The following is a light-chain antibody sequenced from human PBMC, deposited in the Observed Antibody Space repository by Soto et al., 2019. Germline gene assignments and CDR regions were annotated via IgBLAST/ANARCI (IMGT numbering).Light chain of an antibody. J-gene: IGLJ1*01. V-gene: IGLV2-14*01. CDR2: EAT. CDR1: SSDIGASNF. Sequence: QSVLTQPPCVSGSPGQSITVSCTGTSSDIGASNFVSWYQHLPGRALKVILFEATNRPSGVSSRFAGSKSGNTASLTISGVQAEDEGDYFCCSYADGSIYFFAAGTKGTVL. CDR3: CSYADGSIYF.